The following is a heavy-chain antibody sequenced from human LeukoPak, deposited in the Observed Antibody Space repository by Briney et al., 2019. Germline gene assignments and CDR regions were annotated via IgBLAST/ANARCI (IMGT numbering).Heavy chain of an antibody. CDR3: ARLASGSYGPLTPFDY. Sequence: SETLSLTCTVSGGSISSYYWSWIRQPPGKGLEWIGDIYYSGSTNYNPSLKSRVTISVDTSKNQFSLRLSSVTAADTVVYYSARLASGSYGPLTPFDYWGQGTLLTVSS. J-gene: IGHJ4*02. CDR2: IYYSGST. V-gene: IGHV4-59*08. D-gene: IGHD1-26*01. CDR1: GGSISSYY.